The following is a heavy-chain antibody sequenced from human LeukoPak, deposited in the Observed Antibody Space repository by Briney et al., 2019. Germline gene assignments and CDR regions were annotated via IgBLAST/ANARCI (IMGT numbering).Heavy chain of an antibody. J-gene: IGHJ4*02. CDR2: INPNSGGT. Sequence: GASVKVSCKASGYTFTGYYMHWVRQAPGQGLEWMGWINPNSGGTNYAQKFQGRVTMTRDTSISTAYMELSRLRSDDTAVYYCAKEQNYDFWSGPNYFDYWGQGTLVTVSS. D-gene: IGHD3-3*01. CDR1: GYTFTGYY. CDR3: AKEQNYDFWSGPNYFDY. V-gene: IGHV1-2*02.